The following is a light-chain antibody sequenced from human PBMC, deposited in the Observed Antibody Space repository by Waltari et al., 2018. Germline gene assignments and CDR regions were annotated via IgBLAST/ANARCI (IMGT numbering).Light chain of an antibody. CDR2: GAS. V-gene: IGKV4-1*01. CDR3: QQYYSSRRT. J-gene: IGKJ2*01. Sequence: DIVMTQSPDFLAVSLGERATINCKSSQSVLFSPNSKNFLAWYQQKPGQPHKLIIYGASTRESGVPDRFGGSGSGTDFTLTINSLQAEDVAVYYCQQYYSSRRTFGQGTKLEIK. CDR1: QSVLFSPNSKNF.